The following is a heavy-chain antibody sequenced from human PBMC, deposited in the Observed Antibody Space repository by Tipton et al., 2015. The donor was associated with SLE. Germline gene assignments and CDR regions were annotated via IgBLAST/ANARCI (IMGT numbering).Heavy chain of an antibody. Sequence: TLSLTCAVHGGSFSGHYWSWIRQPPGKGLEWIGYIYYSGSTNYNPSLKSRVTISVDTSKNQFSLKLSSVTAADTAVYYCAREERRGAARAIDYWGQGTLVTVSS. V-gene: IGHV4-59*11. D-gene: IGHD6-6*01. CDR2: IYYSGST. J-gene: IGHJ4*02. CDR1: GGSFSGHY. CDR3: AREERRGAARAIDY.